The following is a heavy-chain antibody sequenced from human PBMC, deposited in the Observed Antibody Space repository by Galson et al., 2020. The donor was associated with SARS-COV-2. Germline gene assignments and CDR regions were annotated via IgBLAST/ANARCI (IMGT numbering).Heavy chain of an antibody. CDR2: ISWDGGST. D-gene: IGHD6-13*01. CDR1: GFTFDDYA. V-gene: IGHV3-43D*03. Sequence: GESLKISCAASGFTFDDYAMHWVRQAPGKGLEWVSLISWDGGSTYYADSVKGRFTISRDNSKNSLYLQMNSLRAEDTALYYCAKERQQLSYYYGMDVWGQGTTVTVSS. J-gene: IGHJ6*02. CDR3: AKERQQLSYYYGMDV.